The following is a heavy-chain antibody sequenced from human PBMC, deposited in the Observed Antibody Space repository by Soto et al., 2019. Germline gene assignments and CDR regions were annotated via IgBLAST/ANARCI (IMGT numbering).Heavy chain of an antibody. CDR2: ISTSSSSR. D-gene: IGHD5-12*01. V-gene: IGHV3-48*01. CDR1: EFTLSSYS. J-gene: IGHJ4*02. CDR3: ATSFYGAYDSRAPN. Sequence: PGGSLRLSCAGSEFTLSSYSMNWVRQAPGKGLEWVSYISTSSSSRYYADSVKGRFTISRDNAKNSLYLQMNSLRAEDTAVYYSATSFYGAYDSRAPNWGQGTLVTVSS.